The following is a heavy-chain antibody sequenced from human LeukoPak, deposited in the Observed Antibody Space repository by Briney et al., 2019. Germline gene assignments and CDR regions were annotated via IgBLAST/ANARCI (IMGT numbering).Heavy chain of an antibody. CDR1: GGSFSGYY. CDR2: INHSGST. V-gene: IGHV4-34*01. D-gene: IGHD2-15*01. CDR3: AREKDYYYGMDV. J-gene: IGHJ6*02. Sequence: SETLSLTCAVYGGSFSGYYWSWIRQPPGKGLEWIGEINHSGSTNYNPSLKSRVTISVDTSKNQFSLKLSSVTAADTAVYYCAREKDYYYGMDVWGQGTTITVSS.